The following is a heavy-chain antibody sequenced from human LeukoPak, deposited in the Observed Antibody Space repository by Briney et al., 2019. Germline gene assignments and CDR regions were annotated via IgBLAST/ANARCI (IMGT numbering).Heavy chain of an antibody. CDR3: AKLCGGDCNSDAFDI. D-gene: IGHD2-21*02. V-gene: IGHV3-23*01. J-gene: IGHJ3*02. CDR2: TSSSDAGT. CDR1: GFPFSSYA. Sequence: GGSLRLSCAVSGFPFSSYAMSWVRQAPGKGLEWVSATSSSDAGTYYADSVRGRFTISRDNSKNTLYLQMNSLRAEDTAVYYCAKLCGGDCNSDAFDIWGQGTMVTVSS.